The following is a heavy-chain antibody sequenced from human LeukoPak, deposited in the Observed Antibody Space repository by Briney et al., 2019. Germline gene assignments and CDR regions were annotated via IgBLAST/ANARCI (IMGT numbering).Heavy chain of an antibody. J-gene: IGHJ4*02. CDR3: ALVLSTSGGGGYYYGADY. D-gene: IGHD3-22*01. CDR1: GFSFSSFA. Sequence: GGSLRLSCAASGFSFSSFALSWVRQAPGKGLEWVSAISGSGGSTYYADSVKGRFTISRDNSRNTLYLQMNSLRAEDTAVYYCALVLSTSGGGGYYYGADYWGQGTLVTVSS. CDR2: ISGSGGST. V-gene: IGHV3-23*01.